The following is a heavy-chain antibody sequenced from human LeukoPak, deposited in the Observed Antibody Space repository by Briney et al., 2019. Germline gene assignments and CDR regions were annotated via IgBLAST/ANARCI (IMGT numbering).Heavy chain of an antibody. CDR2: ISASGAST. Sequence: GGPLRLSCAGSGFTFNSYAMNWVRQAPGKGLEWVSTISASGASTFYADSVKGRFTISRDNSKNTVSLQVNSLRVEDTAIYYCAKTYRDYFDSWGLGTLVTVSS. V-gene: IGHV3-23*01. D-gene: IGHD5-18*01. CDR1: GFTFNSYA. CDR3: AKTYRDYFDS. J-gene: IGHJ4*02.